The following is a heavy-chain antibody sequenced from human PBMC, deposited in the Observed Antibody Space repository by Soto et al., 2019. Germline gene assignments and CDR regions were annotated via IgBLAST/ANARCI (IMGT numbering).Heavy chain of an antibody. CDR1: GGSISSGGYY. V-gene: IGHV4-30-4*01. CDR3: AILHDSSGYYGSDAFDI. D-gene: IGHD3-22*01. J-gene: IGHJ3*02. CDR2: IYYSGST. Sequence: QVQLQESGPGLVKPSQTLSLTCTVSGGSISSGGYYWSWTRQPPGKGLEWIGYIYYSGSTYYNPSLKSRVTMSLDTSKNQFSLRLSSVTAADTAVYYCAILHDSSGYYGSDAFDIWGQGTMVTVSS.